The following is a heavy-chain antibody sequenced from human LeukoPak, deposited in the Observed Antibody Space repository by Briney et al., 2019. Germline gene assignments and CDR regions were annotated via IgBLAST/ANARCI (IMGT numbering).Heavy chain of an antibody. CDR2: ISRSGSTI. D-gene: IGHD6-13*01. CDR1: GFTLSSSE. Sequence: GGSLRLSCAASGFTLSSSEMNWVRQAPGKGLEWVSYISRSGSTIFYADSVKGRFTISRDNAKNSVSLQMNSLRAEDTAVYYCARDPRNFIAAAGTFDYWGQGTLVTVSS. J-gene: IGHJ4*02. V-gene: IGHV3-48*03. CDR3: ARDPRNFIAAAGTFDY.